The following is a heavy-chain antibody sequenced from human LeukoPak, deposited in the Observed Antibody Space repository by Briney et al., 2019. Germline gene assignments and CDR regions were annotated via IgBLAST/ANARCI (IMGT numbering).Heavy chain of an antibody. CDR2: FDPEDGET. CDR3: ATDSSGSYRRNDAFDI. D-gene: IGHD3-10*01. Sequence: ASVKVSCKVSGYTLTELSMHWVRQAPGKGLEWMGGFDPEDGETIYAQKFQGRVTMTEDTSTDTAYMELSSLRSEDTAVYYCATDSSGSYRRNDAFDIWGQGTMATVSS. CDR1: GYTLTELS. V-gene: IGHV1-24*01. J-gene: IGHJ3*02.